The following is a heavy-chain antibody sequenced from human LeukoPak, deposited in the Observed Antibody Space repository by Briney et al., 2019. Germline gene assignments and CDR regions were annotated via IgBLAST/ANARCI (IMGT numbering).Heavy chain of an antibody. D-gene: IGHD2-2*01. CDR1: GGSISSSSYY. CDR3: ARQLGYCSSTSCYADKVDY. Sequence: SETLSLTCTVSGGSISSSSYYWGWIRQPPGKGLEWIGSIYYSGSTYYNPSLKSRVTISVDTSKNQFSLKLSSVTAAHTAVYYCARQLGYCSSTSCYADKVDYWGQGTLVTVS. V-gene: IGHV4-39*01. CDR2: IYYSGST. J-gene: IGHJ4*02.